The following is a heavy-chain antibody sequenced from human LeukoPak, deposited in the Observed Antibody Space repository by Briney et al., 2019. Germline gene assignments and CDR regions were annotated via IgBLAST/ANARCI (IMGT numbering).Heavy chain of an antibody. CDR1: GFTFSSYG. CDR3: AKGSNQLLIDYFDY. V-gene: IGHV3-30*02. D-gene: IGHD2-2*01. Sequence: GGSLRLSCAASGFTFSSYGMHWVRQSPGKGLEGVAFIRYDVSNKYYADSVKGRFTISRDNSKNTLYLQMNSLRAEDTAVYYCAKGSNQLLIDYFDYWGQGTLVTVSS. CDR2: IRYDVSNK. J-gene: IGHJ4*02.